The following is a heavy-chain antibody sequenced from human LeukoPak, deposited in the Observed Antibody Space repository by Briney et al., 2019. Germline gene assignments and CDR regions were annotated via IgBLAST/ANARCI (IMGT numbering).Heavy chain of an antibody. Sequence: SETLSLTCAVSGASISGSGYYLGWIRQPPGKGLEWIGNIYHSGSTYYNPSLKSRVTISVDTSKNQFSLKLSSVTAADTAVYYCARFYGDYARYMDVWGKGTTVTVSS. CDR1: GASISGSGYY. J-gene: IGHJ6*03. CDR2: IYHSGST. V-gene: IGHV4-39*07. D-gene: IGHD4-17*01. CDR3: ARFYGDYARYMDV.